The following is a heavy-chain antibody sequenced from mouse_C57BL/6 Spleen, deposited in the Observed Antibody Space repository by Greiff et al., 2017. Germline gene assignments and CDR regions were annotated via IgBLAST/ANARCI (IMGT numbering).Heavy chain of an antibody. CDR1: GYAFSSSW. J-gene: IGHJ4*01. CDR2: IYPGDGDT. CDR3: ARGNYYAMDY. Sequence: VQLQQSGPELVKPGASVKISCKASGYAFSSSWMNWVKQRPGKGLEWIGRIYPGDGDTNYNGKSKGKATLTADKSSSTAYMQLSSLTSEDSAVYFCARGNYYAMDYWGQGTSVTVSS. V-gene: IGHV1-82*01.